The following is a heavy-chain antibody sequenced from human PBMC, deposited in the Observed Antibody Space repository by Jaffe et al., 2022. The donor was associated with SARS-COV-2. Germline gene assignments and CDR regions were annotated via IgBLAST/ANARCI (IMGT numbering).Heavy chain of an antibody. CDR1: GFTFRNAW. J-gene: IGHJ3*02. V-gene: IGHV3-15*01. D-gene: IGHD1-26*01. Sequence: EVQLVESGGGLVKPGGSLRLSCAASGFTFRNAWMSWVRQAPGKGLEWVGRIKSKTGGGTTDYAAPVKGRFAISRDDSKTTLYLQMNSLKTEDTAVYYCTTEGSGRYGDDDAFDIWGQGTMVTVSS. CDR3: TTEGSGRYGDDDAFDI. CDR2: IKSKTGGGTT.